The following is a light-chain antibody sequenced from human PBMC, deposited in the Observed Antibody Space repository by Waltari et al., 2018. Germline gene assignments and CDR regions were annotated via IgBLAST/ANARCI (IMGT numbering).Light chain of an antibody. CDR3: QQYNNWPPFT. V-gene: IGKV3-15*01. Sequence: IVMTQSPATLSVSPGERATLSCRASQSVNSNLAWYQQKPGQAPRLLIYGASTRATGIPARFSGSGSGTEFTLTISSLQSEDFAVYYCQQYNNWPPFTFGPGTTVDIK. CDR1: QSVNSN. J-gene: IGKJ3*01. CDR2: GAS.